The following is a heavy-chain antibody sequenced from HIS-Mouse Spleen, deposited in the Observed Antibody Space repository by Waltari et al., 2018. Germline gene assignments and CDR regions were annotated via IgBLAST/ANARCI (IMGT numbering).Heavy chain of an antibody. CDR1: GGSISSSRYY. CDR2: IYYGGST. V-gene: IGHV4-39*07. D-gene: IGHD3-10*01. J-gene: IGHJ4*02. CDR3: ARDLGRVRGVIYDPGYVGY. Sequence: QLQLQESGPGLVKPAETLSLTCTVPGGSISSSRYYWGCIRQPPGMGLEWIGSIYYGGSTYYNPSLKSRVTISVDTSKNQFSLKLSSVTAADTAVYYCARDLGRVRGVIYDPGYVGYWGQGTLVTVSS.